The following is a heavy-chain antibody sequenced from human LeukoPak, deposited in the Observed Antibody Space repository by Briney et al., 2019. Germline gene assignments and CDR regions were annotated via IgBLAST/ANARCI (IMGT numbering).Heavy chain of an antibody. CDR3: ARHDRYYYYYGMDV. V-gene: IGHV4-34*01. Sequence: SETLSLTCAVYGGSFSGYYWRWIRQPPGKGLEWIGEINHSGSTNYNPPLKSRVTISVDTSKNQFSLKLSSVTAADTAVYYCARHDRYYYYYGMDVWGQGTTVTVSS. CDR2: INHSGST. CDR1: GGSFSGYY. J-gene: IGHJ6*02. D-gene: IGHD3-16*01.